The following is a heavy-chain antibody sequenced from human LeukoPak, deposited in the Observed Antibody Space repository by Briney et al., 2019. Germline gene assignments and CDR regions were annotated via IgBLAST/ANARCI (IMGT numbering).Heavy chain of an antibody. Sequence: PGGSLRLSCAASGFTFDDYGMSWVRQAPGKGLEWVSGIKWNGGSTGYADSVKGRFTISRDNAKNSLYLQMNSLRAEDTALYYCARGPDPGDFGVVYYYYYYMDVWGKGTTVTVSS. J-gene: IGHJ6*03. CDR3: ARGPDPGDFGVVYYYYYYMDV. V-gene: IGHV3-20*04. D-gene: IGHD3-3*01. CDR2: IKWNGGST. CDR1: GFTFDDYG.